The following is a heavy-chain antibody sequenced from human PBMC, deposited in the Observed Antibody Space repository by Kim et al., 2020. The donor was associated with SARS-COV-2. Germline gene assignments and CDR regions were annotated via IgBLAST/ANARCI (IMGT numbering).Heavy chain of an antibody. D-gene: IGHD3-9*01. J-gene: IGHJ3*02. CDR2: IYYRGST. CDR3: ARDYFDWIDRGGAFDI. V-gene: IGHV4-59*11. Sequence: SETLSLTCTVSGGSINHYWSWIRPPPGKGLEWIGYIYYRGSTEYNPSFRGLVVISVDTSKNQFSLRLSSVTAADTAMYYCARDYFDWIDRGGAFDIWGQGTMVTVGS. CDR1: GGSINHY.